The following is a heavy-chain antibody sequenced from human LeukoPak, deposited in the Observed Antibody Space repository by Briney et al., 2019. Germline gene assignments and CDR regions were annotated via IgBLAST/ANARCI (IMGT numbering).Heavy chain of an antibody. CDR1: GYSISSGYY. CDR2: IYDSGST. CDR3: ASTGTYYYDSSGIDY. J-gene: IGHJ4*02. Sequence: SETLSLTCAVSGYSISSGYYCGWIRQPPEKGLGGIGSIYDSGSTYYNPSLKSRVTISVDTTKNQFSLKLSSVTAAGTAVYYCASTGTYYYDSSGIDYGGQGTLVTVSS. D-gene: IGHD3-22*01. V-gene: IGHV4-38-2*01.